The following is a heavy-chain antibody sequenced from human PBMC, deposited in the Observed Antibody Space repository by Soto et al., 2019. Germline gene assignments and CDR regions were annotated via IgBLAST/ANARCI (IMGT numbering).Heavy chain of an antibody. Sequence: SETLSLTCAVSGYSISSGYYWGWLRQPPGKGLEWSGSIYHGGRTYYNPSLNSRVTLSIDMTNNHVSLILNSVTAADTAVYYGARVGPWVPYYYDSSPYTFENWFDPWGQGTLVTVSS. V-gene: IGHV4-38-2*01. CDR3: ARVGPWVPYYYDSSPYTFENWFDP. D-gene: IGHD3-22*01. CDR2: IYHGGRT. J-gene: IGHJ5*02. CDR1: GYSISSGYY.